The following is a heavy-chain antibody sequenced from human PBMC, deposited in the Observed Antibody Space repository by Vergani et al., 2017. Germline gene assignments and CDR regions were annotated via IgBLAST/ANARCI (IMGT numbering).Heavy chain of an antibody. CDR1: GFTSSYYG. Sequence: QVHLVESGGGVVQPGRSLRLSCVVSGFTSSYYGMHWVRQAPGKGLEWVAVISYDGTQKYYADSVKGRFTISRDNSKNTLYLQMSSLRVEDTAVYYCARDIDSNYDAIDYWGRGTLVTVSS. D-gene: IGHD4-11*01. V-gene: IGHV3-30*03. J-gene: IGHJ4*02. CDR3: ARDIDSNYDAIDY. CDR2: ISYDGTQK.